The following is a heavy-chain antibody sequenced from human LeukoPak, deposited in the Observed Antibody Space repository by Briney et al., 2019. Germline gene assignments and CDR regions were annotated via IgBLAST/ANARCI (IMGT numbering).Heavy chain of an antibody. CDR3: AREYNDLWSGYYKAAPFDI. V-gene: IGHV3-48*01. CDR1: GFTFSTYS. J-gene: IGHJ3*02. D-gene: IGHD3-3*01. Sequence: GGSLRLSCAASGFTFSTYSMIWVRQAPGKGLEWLSYISGDSKTIYYADSVKGRLTISRDNAKNSLFLQMNSLRAEDTAVYYCAREYNDLWSGYYKAAPFDIWGQGTMVAVSS. CDR2: ISGDSKTI.